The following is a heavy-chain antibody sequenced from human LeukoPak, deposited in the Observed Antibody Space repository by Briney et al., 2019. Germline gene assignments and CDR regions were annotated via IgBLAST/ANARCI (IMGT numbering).Heavy chain of an antibody. CDR3: ARGSYDSNGYYSFDY. J-gene: IGHJ4*02. V-gene: IGHV4-61*01. Sequence: PSETLSLTCTVSGGSVSSGSYYWSWIRQPPGKGLEWIGYIYYSGSTNYNPSLKSRVTISIDTSKNQFSLKLSSVTAADTAVYYCARGSYDSNGYYSFDYWGQGTLVTVSS. CDR2: IYYSGST. CDR1: GGSVSSGSYY. D-gene: IGHD3-22*01.